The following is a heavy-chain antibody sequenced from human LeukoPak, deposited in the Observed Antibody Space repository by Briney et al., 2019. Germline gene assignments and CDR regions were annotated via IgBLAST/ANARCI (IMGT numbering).Heavy chain of an antibody. CDR2: IYPGDSDT. Sequence: GESLKISCKGSGYSFTNNWVIWLGQMPAKGLEWMGIIYPGDSDTRYSASFQGQVTISADKSISTAYLQWSSLKASDTAMYYCARRDSGFEFFDYWGQGTLVTVSS. CDR3: ARRDSGFEFFDY. V-gene: IGHV5-51*01. D-gene: IGHD6-25*01. CDR1: GYSFTNNW. J-gene: IGHJ4*02.